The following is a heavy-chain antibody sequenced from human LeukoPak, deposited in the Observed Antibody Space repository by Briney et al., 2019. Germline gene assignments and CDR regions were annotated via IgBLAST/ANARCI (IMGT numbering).Heavy chain of an antibody. CDR3: AKAPIHYDFWSGYYWCFDY. D-gene: IGHD3-3*01. J-gene: IGHJ4*02. CDR2: ISGSGGST. V-gene: IGHV3-23*01. CDR1: GFTFSSYA. Sequence: GGSLRLSCAASGFTFSSYAMSWVRQAPGKGLEWVSAISGSGGSTYYADSVKGRFTISRDNSKNTLYLQMNSLRAEDTAVYYCAKAPIHYDFWSGYYWCFDYWGQGTLVTVSS.